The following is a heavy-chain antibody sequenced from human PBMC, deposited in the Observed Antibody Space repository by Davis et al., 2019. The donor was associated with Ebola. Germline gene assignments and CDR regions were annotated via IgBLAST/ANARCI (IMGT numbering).Heavy chain of an antibody. J-gene: IGHJ4*02. V-gene: IGHV1-18*04. CDR2: INAYNGHP. CDR3: ARVGATVTTYDY. Sequence: ASVKVSCKASGYTFAGYFIHWVRQAPGQGLEWMGWINAYNGHPKFAQKFQDRVTMTRDTSTNTAYMELRSLRSDDTAVYYCARVGATVTTYDYWGQGTLVTVSS. CDR1: GYTFAGYF. D-gene: IGHD4-17*01.